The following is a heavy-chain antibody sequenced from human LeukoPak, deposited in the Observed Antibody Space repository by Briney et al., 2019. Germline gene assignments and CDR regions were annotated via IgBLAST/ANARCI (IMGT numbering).Heavy chain of an antibody. D-gene: IGHD4-17*01. Sequence: SVKVSCKASGGTLSSHAISWVRQAPGQGLEWMGRIIPMFGIATYAQKFQGRVTITADKSTSTAYMEVSSLSSEDTAVYYCARESRDDYGDYVTDFWAQGTLVTVSS. V-gene: IGHV1-69*04. CDR3: ARESRDDYGDYVTDF. CDR1: GGTLSSHA. CDR2: IIPMFGIA. J-gene: IGHJ4*02.